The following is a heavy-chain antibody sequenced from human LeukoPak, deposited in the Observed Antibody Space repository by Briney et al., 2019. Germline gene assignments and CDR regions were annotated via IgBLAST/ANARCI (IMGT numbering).Heavy chain of an antibody. V-gene: IGHV3-23*01. D-gene: IGHD6-13*01. CDR3: AKGARGYSSSWYLGY. Sequence: GGSLRLSCAASGFTFSSYAMSWVRQAPGKGLEWVSAISGSGGSTYYADSVKGRFTISRDNSKSTLYLQMNSLRAEDTAVYYCAKGARGYSSSWYLGYWGQGTLVTVSS. CDR2: ISGSGGST. J-gene: IGHJ4*02. CDR1: GFTFSSYA.